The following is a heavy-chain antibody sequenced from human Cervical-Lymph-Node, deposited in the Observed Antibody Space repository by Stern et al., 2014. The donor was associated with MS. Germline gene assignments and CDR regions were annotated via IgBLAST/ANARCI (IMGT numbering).Heavy chain of an antibody. J-gene: IGHJ4*02. V-gene: IGHV1-18*01. CDR3: AVQQLGLVAFDH. D-gene: IGHD6-13*01. Sequence: QVQLVQSGPEVKKPGASVKVSCKTSGYTFINYWINWVRQAPGQGLEWMGWIKPYKGNTDYAQNFQDRVTMTTDTSTTTAYMELRTLKSDDTAIYYCAVQQLGLVAFDHWGQGTLLTVSS. CDR2: IKPYKGNT. CDR1: GYTFINYW.